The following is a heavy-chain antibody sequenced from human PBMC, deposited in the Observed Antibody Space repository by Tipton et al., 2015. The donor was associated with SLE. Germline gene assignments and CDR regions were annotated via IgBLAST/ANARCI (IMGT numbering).Heavy chain of an antibody. CDR1: GYTFTSYG. CDR3: AQSIAVAGTGTFDY. V-gene: IGHV1-18*01. D-gene: IGHD6-19*01. CDR2: ISVYNGNT. Sequence: QSGPEVKKPGASVKVSCKASGYTFTSYGISWVRQAPGQGLEWVGWISVYNGNTNYAQKLQGRVTMTTDTSTSTAYMELRSLRSDDPAVYYCAQSIAVAGTGTFDYWGQGTLVTVSS. J-gene: IGHJ4*02.